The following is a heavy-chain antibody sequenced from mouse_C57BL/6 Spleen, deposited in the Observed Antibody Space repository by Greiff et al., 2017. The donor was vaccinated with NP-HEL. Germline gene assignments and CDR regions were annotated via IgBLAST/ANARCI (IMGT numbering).Heavy chain of an antibody. CDR3: ARDDYEVWFAY. D-gene: IGHD2-4*01. CDR2: ISSGSSTI. Sequence: EVKLVESGGGLVKPGGSLKLSCAASGFIFSDYGMHWVRQAPEKGLEWVAYISSGSSTIYYADTVKGRFTISRDNAKNTLFLQMTSLRSEDTAMYYCARDDYEVWFAYWGQGTLVTVSA. CDR1: GFIFSDYG. V-gene: IGHV5-17*01. J-gene: IGHJ3*01.